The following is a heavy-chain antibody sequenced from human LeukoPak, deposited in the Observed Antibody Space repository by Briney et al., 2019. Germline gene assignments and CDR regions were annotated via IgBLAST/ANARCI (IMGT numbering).Heavy chain of an antibody. CDR1: GYTFTSYY. D-gene: IGHD6-13*01. CDR2: INPSGGST. V-gene: IGHV1-46*01. Sequence: ASVKVSCKASGYTFTSYYMHWVRQAPGQGLEWMGIINPSGGSTSYAQKFQGRVTMTRYTSTSTVYMGLSSLRSEDTAVYYCARADQGEAAANYWGQGTLVTVSS. CDR3: ARADQGEAAANY. J-gene: IGHJ4*02.